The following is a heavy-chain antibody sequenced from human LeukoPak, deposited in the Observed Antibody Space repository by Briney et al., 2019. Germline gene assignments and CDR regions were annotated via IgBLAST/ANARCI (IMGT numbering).Heavy chain of an antibody. CDR3: ARVRVFRLMYSSGWYDGGGFDY. CDR1: GYTFTSYD. D-gene: IGHD6-19*01. CDR2: MNPNSGNT. J-gene: IGHJ4*02. V-gene: IGHV1-8*01. Sequence: ASVKVSCKSSGYTFTSYDINWVRQPTGQGLEWMGWMNPNSGNTGYAQKFQGRVTMTRNTSISTAYMELSSLRSEDTAVYYCARVRVFRLMYSSGWYDGGGFDYWGQGTLVTVSS.